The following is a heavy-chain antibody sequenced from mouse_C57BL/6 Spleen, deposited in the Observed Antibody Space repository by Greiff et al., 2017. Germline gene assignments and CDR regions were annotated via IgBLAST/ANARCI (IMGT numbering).Heavy chain of an antibody. CDR1: GYAFSSYW. V-gene: IGHV1-80*01. CDR2: IYPGDGDT. D-gene: IGHD2-4*01. CDR3: ARGYDYDPFAY. Sequence: VHLVESGAELVKPGASVKISCKASGYAFSSYWMNWVKQRPGKGLEWIGQIYPGDGDTNYNGKFKGKATLTADKSSSTAYMQLSSLTSEDSAVYFCARGYDYDPFAYWGQGTLGTVSA. J-gene: IGHJ3*01.